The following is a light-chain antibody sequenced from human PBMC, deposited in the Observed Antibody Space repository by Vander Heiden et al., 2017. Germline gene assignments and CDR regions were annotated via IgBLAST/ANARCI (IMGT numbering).Light chain of an antibody. CDR2: GKN. CDR3: NSRDSSGNRGV. J-gene: IGLJ1*01. V-gene: IGLV3-19*01. Sequence: SSELTQDPAVSVALGHTVWITCQGDSLGSNYASWYQQMPGQAPELVIYGKNNRPSGFPDRFSGSSSGSTASLTITGAQAEDEADYYCNSRDSSGNRGVFGTGTKVTVL. CDR1: SLGSNY.